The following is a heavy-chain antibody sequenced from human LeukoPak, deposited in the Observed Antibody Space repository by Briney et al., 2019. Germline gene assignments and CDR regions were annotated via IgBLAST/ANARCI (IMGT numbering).Heavy chain of an antibody. CDR1: GFTFSSYS. Sequence: GGSLRLSCAASGFTFSSYSMNWVRQAPGKGLEWVSSISSSSSHIYYADSVKGRFTISRDNAKNSLYLQMNSLRAEGTAVYYCARDLGSGWLFDYWGQGTLVTVSS. CDR3: ARDLGSGWLFDY. V-gene: IGHV3-21*01. J-gene: IGHJ4*02. D-gene: IGHD6-19*01. CDR2: ISSSSSHI.